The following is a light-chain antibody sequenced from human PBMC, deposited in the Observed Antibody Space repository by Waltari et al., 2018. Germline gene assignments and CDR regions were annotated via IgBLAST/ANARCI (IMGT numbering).Light chain of an antibody. CDR3: QQYYDTHRT. CDR1: QNILYNSNTKNY. CDR2: WAS. Sequence: DIVIHLSPDSLAVSLGEIATSHCKSSQNILYNSNTKNYLAWYQQKPRQPPKLLIYWASTRESGVPDRFSGSGSGTDFTLTISSLQAEDVAVYYCQQYYDTHRTFGQGTKLEIK. V-gene: IGKV4-1*01. J-gene: IGKJ2*01.